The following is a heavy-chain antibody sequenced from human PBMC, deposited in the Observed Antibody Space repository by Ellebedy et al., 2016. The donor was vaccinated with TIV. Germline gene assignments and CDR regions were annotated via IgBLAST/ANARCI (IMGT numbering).Heavy chain of an antibody. CDR3: ARDRHVDRGDCLDY. V-gene: IGHV3-33*01. CDR2: IWYDGSNK. Sequence: GESLKISCTASGFIFNNYGMHWVRQAPGKGLEWVAFIWYDGSNKYYADSVKGRFTISRDNFQNTLYLHMNSPGVDDTAVYYCARDRHVDRGDCLDYWGQGTLVTVSS. CDR1: GFIFNNYG. D-gene: IGHD2-21*02. J-gene: IGHJ4*02.